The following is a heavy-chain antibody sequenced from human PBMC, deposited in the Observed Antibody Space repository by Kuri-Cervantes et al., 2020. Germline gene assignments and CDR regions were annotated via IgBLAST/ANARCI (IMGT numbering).Heavy chain of an antibody. Sequence: GGSLRLSCAASGFTFSSYNMNWVRQAPGKGLEWVSGISWNSGSIGYADSVKGRFTISRDNSKDTMYLQMSSLRADDTAVYYCTKEGYYDSSGLYYYYYYMDVWGKGTTVTVSS. CDR3: TKEGYYDSSGLYYYYYYMDV. D-gene: IGHD3-22*01. V-gene: IGHV3-23*01. CDR1: GFTFSSYN. J-gene: IGHJ6*03. CDR2: ISWNSGSI.